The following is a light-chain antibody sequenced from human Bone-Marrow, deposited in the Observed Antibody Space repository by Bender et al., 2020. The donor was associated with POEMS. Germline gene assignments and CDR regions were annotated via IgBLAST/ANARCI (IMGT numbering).Light chain of an antibody. V-gene: IGLV2-11*01. CDR3: CSYAGTTTWM. CDR1: SSDVGAYNY. J-gene: IGLJ3*02. CDR2: DVT. Sequence: QSALTQPRSVSGSPGQSVTISCTGSSSDVGAYNYVTWYQQHPGKAPKLIIYDVTKRPSGVSDRFSGSKSVNTASLTISGLQADDEADYYCCSYAGTTTWMFGGGTKLTVL.